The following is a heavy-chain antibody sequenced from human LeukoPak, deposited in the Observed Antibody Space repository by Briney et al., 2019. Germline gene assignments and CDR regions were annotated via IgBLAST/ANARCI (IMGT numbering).Heavy chain of an antibody. V-gene: IGHV4-59*01. J-gene: IGHJ4*02. D-gene: IGHD3-22*01. Sequence: SETLSLTRTVSGGSISSYYWSWIRQSPGKGLEWIGYIYYTGSTNYNPSLKSRVAISVDTSKNQFSLKLTSVTAADTAVYYCATYDSLFDYWGQGILVTVSS. CDR2: IYYTGST. CDR1: GGSISSYY. CDR3: ATYDSLFDY.